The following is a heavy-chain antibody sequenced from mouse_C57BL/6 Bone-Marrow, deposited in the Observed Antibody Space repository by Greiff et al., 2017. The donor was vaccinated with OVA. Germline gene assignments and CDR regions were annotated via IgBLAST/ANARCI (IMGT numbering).Heavy chain of an antibody. CDR3: ARSLLTFFFDY. D-gene: IGHD4-1*01. Sequence: VKLQQPGAELVMPGASVKLSCKASGYTFTSYWMHWVKQRPGQGLEWIGEIDPSDSYTNYNQKFKGKSTLTVDKSSSTAYMQLSSLTSEDSAVYYCARSLLTFFFDYWGQGTTLTVSS. CDR2: IDPSDSYT. J-gene: IGHJ2*01. CDR1: GYTFTSYW. V-gene: IGHV1-69*01.